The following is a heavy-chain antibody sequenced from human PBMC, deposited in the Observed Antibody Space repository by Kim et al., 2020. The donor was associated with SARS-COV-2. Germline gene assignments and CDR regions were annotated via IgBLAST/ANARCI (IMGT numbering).Heavy chain of an antibody. J-gene: IGHJ5*02. CDR3: ARLRASRYPGLFDP. Sequence: SETLSLTCTVSGGSISSSNYYWGWIRQSPGKGLEWIGSIYYSGSTYYNPSLKSPVTISVDTSKNQFSLKLTSVTAADTAVYYCARLRASRYPGLFDPWGRGTLVTVS. CDR2: IYYSGST. CDR1: GGSISSSNYY. V-gene: IGHV4-39*01. D-gene: IGHD6-13*01.